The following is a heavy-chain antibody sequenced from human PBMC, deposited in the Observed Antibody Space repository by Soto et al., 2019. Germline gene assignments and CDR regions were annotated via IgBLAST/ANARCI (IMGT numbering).Heavy chain of an antibody. V-gene: IGHV3-23*01. CDR3: ASYWGGQSIRSY. CDR2: ISANGGVT. J-gene: IGHJ4*02. CDR1: GFTFSTYD. Sequence: GGSLRLSCAASGFTFSTYDMSWGRQAPGKGLEWVAVISANGGVTYHTDSVKGRFTISRDNSKNTLFLQMSSVRVEDTALYYCASYWGGQSIRSYWGQGTKVTVSS. D-gene: IGHD3-10*01.